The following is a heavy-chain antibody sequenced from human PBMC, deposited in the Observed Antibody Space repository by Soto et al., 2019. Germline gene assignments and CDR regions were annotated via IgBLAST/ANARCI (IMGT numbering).Heavy chain of an antibody. J-gene: IGHJ6*02. CDR3: ARDTVQLERRRYYYYGMDV. Sequence: SETLSLTCTVSGGSISSGDYYWSWIRQPPGKGLEWIGYIYYSGSTYYNPSLKSRVTISVDTSKNQFSLKLSSVTAADTAVYYCARDTVQLERRRYYYYGMDVWGQGTTVTVSS. V-gene: IGHV4-30-4*01. CDR2: IYYSGST. CDR1: GGSISSGDYY. D-gene: IGHD1-1*01.